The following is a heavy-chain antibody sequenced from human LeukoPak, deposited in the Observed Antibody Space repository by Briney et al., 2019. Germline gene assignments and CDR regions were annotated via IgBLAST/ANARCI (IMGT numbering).Heavy chain of an antibody. CDR1: GFTFSSYS. J-gene: IGHJ3*02. CDR2: ISSSSSYI. D-gene: IGHD1-26*01. V-gene: IGHV3-21*01. CDR3: ARDTENSASGWGAFDI. Sequence: GGSLRLSCAASGFTFSSYSMNWVRQAPGKGLGWVSSISSSSSYIYYADSVKGRFTISRDNAKNSLYLQMNSLRTEDTAVYYCARDTENSASGWGAFDIWGQGTMVTVSS.